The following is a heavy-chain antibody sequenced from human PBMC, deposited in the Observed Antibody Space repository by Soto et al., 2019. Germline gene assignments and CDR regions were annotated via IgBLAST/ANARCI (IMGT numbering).Heavy chain of an antibody. D-gene: IGHD3-22*01. CDR3: ASPVCDSSGYYAFDI. V-gene: IGHV4-59*08. CDR1: GGSISSNY. J-gene: IGHJ3*02. CDR2: IYYSGST. Sequence: SETLSLTCTVSGGSISSNYWSWIRQPPGKGMEWIGIIYYSGSTYYNPSLKSRVTISVDTSKNQFSLKLSSVTAADTAVYYCASPVCDSSGYYAFDIRGQGTMVTVSS.